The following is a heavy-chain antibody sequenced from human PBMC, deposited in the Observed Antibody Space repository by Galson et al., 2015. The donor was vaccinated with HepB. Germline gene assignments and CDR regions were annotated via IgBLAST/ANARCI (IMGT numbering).Heavy chain of an antibody. CDR2: IYSGGST. D-gene: IGHD2-2*01. V-gene: IGHV3-53*01. CDR3: ARDIVVVPAARWDAFDI. Sequence: SLRLSCAASGFTVSSNYMSWVRQAPGKGLEWVSVIYSGGSTYYADSVKGRFTISRDNSKNTLYLQMNSLRAEDTAVYYCARDIVVVPAARWDAFDIWGQGTMVTVSS. CDR1: GFTVSSNY. J-gene: IGHJ3*02.